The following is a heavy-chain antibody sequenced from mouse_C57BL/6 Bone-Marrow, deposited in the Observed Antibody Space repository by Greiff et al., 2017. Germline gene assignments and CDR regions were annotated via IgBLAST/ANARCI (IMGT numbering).Heavy chain of an antibody. CDR1: GYTFTSYW. J-gene: IGHJ4*01. Sequence: QVQLQQPGAELVKPGASVKVSCKASGYTFTSYWMHWVKQRPGQGLEWIGRIHPSDSDTNYNQKFKGKATLTVDKSSRTAYMQLISLTSEDSAVYYCAIDGSSSYYAMDYWGQGTSVTVSS. D-gene: IGHD1-1*01. CDR3: AIDGSSSYYAMDY. CDR2: IHPSDSDT. V-gene: IGHV1-74*01.